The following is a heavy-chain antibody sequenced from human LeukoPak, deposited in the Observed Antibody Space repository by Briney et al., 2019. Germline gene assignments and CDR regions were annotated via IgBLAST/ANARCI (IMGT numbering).Heavy chain of an antibody. CDR2: IKQDGREK. D-gene: IGHD1-14*01. Sequence: GGSLRLSCAASGFTFNSYWMSWVRQAPGKGLEWVANIKQDGREKYYVDSVKGRFTISRDNAKNSLYLQVNSLRAEDTAVYYCARNQRRLDYWGQGTLVTVSS. CDR1: GFTFNSYW. V-gene: IGHV3-7*01. J-gene: IGHJ4*02. CDR3: ARNQRRLDY.